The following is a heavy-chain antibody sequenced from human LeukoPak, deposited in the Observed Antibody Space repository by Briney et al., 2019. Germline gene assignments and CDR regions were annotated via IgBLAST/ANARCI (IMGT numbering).Heavy chain of an antibody. CDR2: IIPIIGIA. J-gene: IGHJ4*02. Sequence: GASVTVSCKASGGTFSSYAISWVRQAPGQGLEWMGRIIPIIGIANYAQKFQGRVTITADKSTSTAYMELSSLRSEDTAVYYCARDRGAGLDYWGQGTLVTVSS. CDR3: ARDRGAGLDY. V-gene: IGHV1-69*04. CDR1: GGTFSSYA.